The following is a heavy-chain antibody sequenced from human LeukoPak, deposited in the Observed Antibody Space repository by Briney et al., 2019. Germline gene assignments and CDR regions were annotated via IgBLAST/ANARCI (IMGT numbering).Heavy chain of an antibody. J-gene: IGHJ4*02. Sequence: GGSLRLSCAASGFTFSSYGMSWVRQAPGKGLEWVSAISGSGGSTYYADSVKGRFTIPRDNSKNTLYLQMNSLRAEDTAVYYCARDSIQYGSGVDYWGQGTLVTVSS. D-gene: IGHD3-10*01. CDR2: ISGSGGST. CDR3: ARDSIQYGSGVDY. CDR1: GFTFSSYG. V-gene: IGHV3-23*01.